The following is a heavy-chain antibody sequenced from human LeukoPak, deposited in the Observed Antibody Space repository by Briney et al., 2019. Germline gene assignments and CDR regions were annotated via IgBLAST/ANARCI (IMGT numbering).Heavy chain of an antibody. D-gene: IGHD1-1*01. Sequence: PGGSLSLSCVASGFTISTYAMNWVRQAPGKGLEWVWYISSSGSTIYYADSVKGRFTISRDIAKNSLYLQMNSLRGEDTAVYYCSRDGGTNWDLDFWGQGTLVTVSS. CDR3: SRDGGTNWDLDF. V-gene: IGHV3-48*01. CDR1: GFTISTYA. J-gene: IGHJ4*02. CDR2: ISSSGSTI.